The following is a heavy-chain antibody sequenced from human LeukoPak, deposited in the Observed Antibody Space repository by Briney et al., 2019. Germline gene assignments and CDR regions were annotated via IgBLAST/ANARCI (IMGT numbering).Heavy chain of an antibody. CDR3: AKVSSYYDFWSGSHFDY. CDR2: ISGSGGST. V-gene: IGHV3-23*01. Sequence: GGSLRLSCAASGFTFSSYAMSWVRQAPGKGLEWVSAISGSGGSTYYADSVKGRFAISRDNSKNTLYLQMNSLRAEDTAVYYCAKVSSYYDFWSGSHFDYWGQGTLVTVSS. CDR1: GFTFSSYA. D-gene: IGHD3-3*01. J-gene: IGHJ4*02.